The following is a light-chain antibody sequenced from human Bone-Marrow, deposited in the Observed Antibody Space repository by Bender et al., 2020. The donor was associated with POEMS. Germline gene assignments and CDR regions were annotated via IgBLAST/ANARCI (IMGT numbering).Light chain of an antibody. CDR3: SSYTTSSTWV. CDR1: SSDVGSSNL. V-gene: IGLV2-14*02. CDR2: DVT. Sequence: QSALTQPASVSGSPGQSITISCTGTSSDVGSSNLVSWYQQVPGKAPKLMIYDVTIRPSGVSHRFSGSQSGNTASLTISGLQADDEADYYCSSYTTSSTWVFGGGTKLTVL. J-gene: IGLJ3*02.